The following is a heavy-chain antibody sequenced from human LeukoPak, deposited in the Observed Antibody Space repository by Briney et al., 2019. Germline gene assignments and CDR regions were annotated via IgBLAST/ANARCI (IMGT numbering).Heavy chain of an antibody. CDR3: ARATTVVTPAAFDI. J-gene: IGHJ3*02. Sequence: SETLSLTCAVSGGSISSSNWWSWVRQPPGKGLEWIGEIYHSGSTNYNPSLKSRVTISVDKSKNQFSLKLSSVTAADTAVYYCARATTVVTPAAFDIWGQGTMVTVSS. CDR1: GGSISSSNW. D-gene: IGHD4-23*01. CDR2: IYHSGST. V-gene: IGHV4-4*02.